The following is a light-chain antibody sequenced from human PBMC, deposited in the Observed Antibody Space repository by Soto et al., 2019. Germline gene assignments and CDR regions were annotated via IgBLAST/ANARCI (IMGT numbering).Light chain of an antibody. V-gene: IGKV3-20*01. CDR2: VAS. CDR3: QQYVRSPSFT. Sequence: EIGLTQSPGTLSLSPGERATLSCRASQSVSSNYLAWYQQKPGQAPRLLIYVASRAAAGIPDRFSGSGSGTDFTLTISRLEPEDFAVYFCQQYVRSPSFTFGQGTKLEIK. CDR1: QSVSSNY. J-gene: IGKJ2*01.